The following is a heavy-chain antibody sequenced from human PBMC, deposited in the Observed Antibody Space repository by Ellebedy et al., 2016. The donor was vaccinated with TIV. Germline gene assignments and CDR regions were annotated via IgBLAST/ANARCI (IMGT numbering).Heavy chain of an antibody. V-gene: IGHV4-39*07. Sequence: MPSETLSLTCTVSGGSIGSSNHYWGWIRQPPGRALEWVGSIFYSGIAYYNPSLKSRVTISVDTSKTQFSLKVDSVTAADTAVYYCARAVGTVLFDSYHYYGLDVWGQGTSVTVSS. J-gene: IGHJ6*02. CDR3: ARAVGTVLFDSYHYYGLDV. CDR1: GGSIGSSNHY. CDR2: IFYSGIA. D-gene: IGHD3-10*02.